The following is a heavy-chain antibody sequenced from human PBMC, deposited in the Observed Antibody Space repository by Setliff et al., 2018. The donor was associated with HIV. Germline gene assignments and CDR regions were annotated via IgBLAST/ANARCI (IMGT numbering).Heavy chain of an antibody. Sequence: SETLSLTCTVSGGSISSGSYYWGWIRQPPGKGLEWIGSIYYSGSTYYNPSLQSRVTISLDTSRNQFSLKLSSVTAADTAVYYCARGEPTILVVPAAFFDYWGQGTLVTVSS. V-gene: IGHV4-39*07. J-gene: IGHJ4*02. CDR3: ARGEPTILVVPAAFFDY. D-gene: IGHD2-2*01. CDR1: GGSISSGSYY. CDR2: IYYSGST.